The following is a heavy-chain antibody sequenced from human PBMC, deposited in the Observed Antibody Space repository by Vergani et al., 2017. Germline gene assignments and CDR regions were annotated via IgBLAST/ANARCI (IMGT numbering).Heavy chain of an antibody. CDR2: IDHTGRP. J-gene: IGHJ4*02. CDR3: ARGSCLGGSCSRPLFDY. V-gene: IGHV4-34*01. Sequence: QVQLQQWGGGLLKPSETLSLTCVVNGGSFTSYHWTWIRQSPGEGLEWVGDIDHTGRPDYNPSLKSRLTMSVDKSRNLFSLTLNSVTATDTAIYFCARGSCLGGSCSRPLFDYWGRGTLVTVSS. CDR1: GGSFTSYH. D-gene: IGHD2-15*01.